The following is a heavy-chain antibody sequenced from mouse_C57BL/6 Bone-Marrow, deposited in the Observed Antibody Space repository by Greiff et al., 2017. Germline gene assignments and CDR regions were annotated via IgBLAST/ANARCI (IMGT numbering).Heavy chain of an antibody. CDR1: GYAFTNYL. CDR3: ARSDGSSFWYFDV. V-gene: IGHV1-54*01. Sequence: VKLQESGAELVRPGTSVKVSCKASGYAFTNYLIEWVKQRPGQGLEWIGVINPGSGGTNYNEKFKGKATLTADKSSSTAYIQLSSLTSEDSAVYFCARSDGSSFWYFDVWGTGTTVTVSS. J-gene: IGHJ1*03. D-gene: IGHD1-1*01. CDR2: INPGSGGT.